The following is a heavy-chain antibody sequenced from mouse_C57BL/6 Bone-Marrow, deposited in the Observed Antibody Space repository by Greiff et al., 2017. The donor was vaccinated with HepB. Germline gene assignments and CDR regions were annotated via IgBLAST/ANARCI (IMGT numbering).Heavy chain of an antibody. J-gene: IGHJ2*01. Sequence: QVQLKQSGAELARPGASVKMSCKASGYTFTSYTMHWVKQRPGQGLEWIGYINPSSGYTKYNQKFKDKATLTADKSSSTAYMQLSSLTSEDSAVYYCARKEDGPPRTVDYWGQGTTLTVSS. CDR2: INPSSGYT. CDR3: ARKEDGPPRTVDY. CDR1: GYTFTSYT. V-gene: IGHV1-4*01. D-gene: IGHD2-3*01.